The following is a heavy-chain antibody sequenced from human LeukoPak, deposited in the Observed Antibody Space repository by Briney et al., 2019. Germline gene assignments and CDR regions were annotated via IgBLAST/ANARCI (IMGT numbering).Heavy chain of an antibody. D-gene: IGHD3-9*01. CDR2: ISGGGGST. J-gene: IGHJ4*02. Sequence: QPGGSLRLSCAASGFTFSSYAMSWVRQAPGKGLEWVSSISGGGGSTYYADSVKGRFTISRDNSKNTLYLQMNSLRAEDTAVYYCAKGAYYDILTGYYKRNYFDYWGQGAPVTVSS. CDR3: AKGAYYDILTGYYKRNYFDY. CDR1: GFTFSSYA. V-gene: IGHV3-23*01.